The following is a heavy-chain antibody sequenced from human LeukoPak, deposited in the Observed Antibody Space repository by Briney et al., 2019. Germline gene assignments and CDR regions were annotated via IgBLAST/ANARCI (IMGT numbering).Heavy chain of an antibody. CDR2: LWFDGSHE. D-gene: IGHD4-17*01. J-gene: IGHJ4*02. CDR3: AKDASDFGDSYFDH. V-gene: IGHV3-33*06. Sequence: PGGSLRLCCEASGFNFNNYGMHWVRQAPGKGLEWVAALWFDGSHEYYADSVKGRFTISRDNFKNTLFMEMNALTAGDTAIYYCAKDASDFGDSYFDHWGQGTPVTVSS. CDR1: GFNFNNYG.